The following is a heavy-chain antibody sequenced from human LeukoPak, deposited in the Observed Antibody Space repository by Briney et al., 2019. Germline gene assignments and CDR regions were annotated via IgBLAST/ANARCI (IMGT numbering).Heavy chain of an antibody. CDR3: ARAAIVGATKFDY. CDR1: VGTFSSYA. D-gene: IGHD1-26*01. Sequence: SVKVSCKASVGTFSSYAISWVRQAPGQGLEWMRGIIPIFGTANYAQKFQGRVTITADKSTSTAYMELGSLRSEDTAVYYCARAAIVGATKFDYWGQGTLVTVSS. J-gene: IGHJ4*02. CDR2: IIPIFGTA. V-gene: IGHV1-69*06.